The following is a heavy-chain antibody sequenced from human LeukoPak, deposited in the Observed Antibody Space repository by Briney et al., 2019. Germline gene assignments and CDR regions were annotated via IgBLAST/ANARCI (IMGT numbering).Heavy chain of an antibody. Sequence: GGSLRLSCAASGFTFSSYWMSWVRQAPGKGLEWVANIKQDGSEKYYVDSVKGRFTISRDNAKNSLYLQMNSLRAEDTAVYYCARDGPPYGDMRNWFDPWGQGTLVTVSS. CDR1: GFTFSSYW. D-gene: IGHD4-17*01. CDR3: ARDGPPYGDMRNWFDP. CDR2: IKQDGSEK. J-gene: IGHJ5*02. V-gene: IGHV3-7*01.